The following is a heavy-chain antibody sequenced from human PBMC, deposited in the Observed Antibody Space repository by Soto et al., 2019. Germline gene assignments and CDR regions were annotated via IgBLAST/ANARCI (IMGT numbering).Heavy chain of an antibody. CDR1: GGSISSSNW. Sequence: QVQLQESGPGLVKPSGTLSLTCAVSGGSISSSNWWSWVRQPPGKGLEWLGEIYHSGSTNYNPSLKSRVTISVYKSKNQFSLKLSSVTAADTAVYYCARSGYSYGSSYFDYWGQGTLVTVSS. V-gene: IGHV4-4*02. CDR2: IYHSGST. J-gene: IGHJ4*02. CDR3: ARSGYSYGSSYFDY. D-gene: IGHD5-18*01.